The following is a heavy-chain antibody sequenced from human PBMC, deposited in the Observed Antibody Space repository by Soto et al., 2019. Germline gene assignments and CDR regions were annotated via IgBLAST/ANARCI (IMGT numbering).Heavy chain of an antibody. CDR1: GGTFSSYA. Sequence: QVQLVQSGAEVKKPGSSVNVSCKASGGTFSSYAISWVRQAPGPGLEWMGGIIPIFGTANYAQKFQGSVTINSDESTSTAYMELSSLRSEDTAVYYCARDCSGGSCSTYYYYYYCMDVWVQGTTVTVS. D-gene: IGHD2-15*01. J-gene: IGHJ6*02. CDR3: ARDCSGGSCSTYYYYYYCMDV. CDR2: IIPIFGTA. V-gene: IGHV1-69*01.